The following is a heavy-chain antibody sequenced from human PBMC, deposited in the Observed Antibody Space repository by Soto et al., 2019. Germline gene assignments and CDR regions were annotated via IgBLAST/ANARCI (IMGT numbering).Heavy chain of an antibody. J-gene: IGHJ4*02. CDR2: INHSGST. Sequence: QVPLQQWGAGLLKPSETLSLTCAVYSGSFSGYYWSWIRQPPGKGLEWIGEINHSGSTNYNPSLKSRVTISVDTSKNQFSLKLSSVTAADTAVYYCARGVAVAGTFDYWGQGTLVTVSS. CDR1: SGSFSGYY. CDR3: ARGVAVAGTFDY. V-gene: IGHV4-34*01. D-gene: IGHD6-19*01.